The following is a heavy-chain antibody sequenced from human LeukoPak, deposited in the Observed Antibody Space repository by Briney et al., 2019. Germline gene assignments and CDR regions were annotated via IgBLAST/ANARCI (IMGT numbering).Heavy chain of an antibody. CDR3: ARGGGNSEFDY. Sequence: GGSLRLSCAASGFTFSSYWMHWVRQAPGKGLVWVSRINIDGSTTNYADSVKGRFTISRDNAKNTLYLQMNSLRAEDTAVYYCARGGGNSEFDYWGQGTLVTVSS. CDR1: GFTFSSYW. J-gene: IGHJ4*02. V-gene: IGHV3-74*01. D-gene: IGHD4-23*01. CDR2: INIDGSTT.